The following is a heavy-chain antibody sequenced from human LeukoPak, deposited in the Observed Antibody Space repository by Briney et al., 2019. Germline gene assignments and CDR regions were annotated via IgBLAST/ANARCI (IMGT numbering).Heavy chain of an antibody. J-gene: IGHJ3*02. CDR2: IFYSGST. CDR1: SGSISTSNYY. CDR3: AKSIGYGLIDI. D-gene: IGHD3-22*01. Sequence: MPSETLSLTCTVSSGSISTSNYYWGWVRQPPGKALEWIGNIFYSGSTYYSPSLKSRVTISLDTSRNQFSLKLNSVTAADTAVYYCAKSIGYGLIDIWGQGTMVTVSS. V-gene: IGHV4-39*07.